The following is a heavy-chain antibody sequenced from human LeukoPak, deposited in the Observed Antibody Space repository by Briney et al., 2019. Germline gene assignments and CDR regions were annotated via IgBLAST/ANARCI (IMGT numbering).Heavy chain of an antibody. CDR1: GFTFDDYA. V-gene: IGHV3-9*01. CDR2: ISWNSGSI. J-gene: IGHJ6*03. Sequence: PGGSLRLSCAASGFTFDDYAMHWVRQAPGKGLEWVSGISWNSGSIGYADSVKGRFIISRDKSKNTLYLQMNSLRAEDTAVYYCAKEEWGFGEFPLFMDVWGKGTTVTISS. CDR3: AKEEWGFGEFPLFMDV. D-gene: IGHD3-10*01.